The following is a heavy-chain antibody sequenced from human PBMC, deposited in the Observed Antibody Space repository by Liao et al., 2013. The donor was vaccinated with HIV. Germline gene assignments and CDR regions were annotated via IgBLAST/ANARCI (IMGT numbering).Heavy chain of an antibody. CDR1: GVSISSFY. Sequence: QVQLQESGPGLVKPSETLSLTCTVSGVSISSFYWNWIRQPAGKGLEWIGRIHTSGGTNYHPSLTSRVTISVDTSENQFSLKLTSVTAADTAVYYCARGADFWSSHQNYYFYMDVWGKGTTVTVSS. V-gene: IGHV4-4*07. J-gene: IGHJ6*03. D-gene: IGHD3-3*01. CDR2: IHTSGGT. CDR3: ARGADFWSSHQNYYFYMDV.